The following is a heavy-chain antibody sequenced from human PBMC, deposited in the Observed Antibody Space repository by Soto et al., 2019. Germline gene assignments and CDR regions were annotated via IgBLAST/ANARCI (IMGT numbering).Heavy chain of an antibody. Sequence: PGGSLRLSCAASGFTFSSYSMNWVRQAPGKGLEWVSSISSSSSYIYYADSVKGRFTISRDNAKNSLYLQMNSLRAEDTAVYYCARGFDYSPGYAFDIWGQGTMVTVSS. CDR2: ISSSSSYI. D-gene: IGHD2-15*01. CDR1: GFTFSSYS. CDR3: ARGFDYSPGYAFDI. V-gene: IGHV3-21*01. J-gene: IGHJ3*02.